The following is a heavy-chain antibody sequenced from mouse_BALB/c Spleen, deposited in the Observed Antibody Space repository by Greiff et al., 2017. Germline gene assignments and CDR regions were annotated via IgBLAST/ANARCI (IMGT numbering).Heavy chain of an antibody. CDR3: ARGSYYGNYGWYFDV. V-gene: IGHV5-6-5*01. J-gene: IGHJ1*01. CDR2: ISSGGST. CDR1: GFTFSSYA. D-gene: IGHD2-10*01. Sequence: EVKLEESGGGLVKPGGSLKLSCAASGFTFSSYAMSWVRQTPEKRLEWVASISSGGSTYYPDSVKGRFTISRDNARNILYLQMSSLRSEDTAMYYCARGSYYGNYGWYFDVWGAGTTVTVSS.